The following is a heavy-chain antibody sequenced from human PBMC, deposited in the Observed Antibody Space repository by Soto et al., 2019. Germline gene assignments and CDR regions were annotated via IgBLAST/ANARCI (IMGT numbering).Heavy chain of an antibody. D-gene: IGHD3-22*01. CDR3: AHRRLQLGSHYYDSSGYYDY. V-gene: IGHV2-5*02. Sequence: SGPTLVNPTQTLTLTCTVSGFSLSTSGMGVGWIRQPPGKALEWLALIYWDDDKRYSPSLKSRLTITKDTSKNQVVLTMTNMDPVDTATYYCAHRRLQLGSHYYDSSGYYDYWGQGTLVTVSS. CDR2: IYWDDDK. CDR1: GFSLSTSGMG. J-gene: IGHJ4*02.